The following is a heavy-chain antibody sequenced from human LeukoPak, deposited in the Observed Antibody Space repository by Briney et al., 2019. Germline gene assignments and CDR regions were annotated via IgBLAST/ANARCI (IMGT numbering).Heavy chain of an antibody. D-gene: IGHD5-12*01. J-gene: IGHJ3*02. CDR1: GYTFTSYG. CDR3: ARSGGAAFDI. Sequence: SVKVSCKASGYTFTSYGISWVRQAPGQGLEWMGRIIPVFGTAKSAQKFQGRVTITTDESTSTAYMELSSLSSEDTAVYYCARSGGAAFDIWGQGTMVIVSS. CDR2: IIPVFGTA. V-gene: IGHV1-69*05.